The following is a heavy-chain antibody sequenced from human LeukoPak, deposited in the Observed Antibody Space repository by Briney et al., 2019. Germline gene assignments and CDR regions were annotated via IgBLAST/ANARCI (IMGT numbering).Heavy chain of an antibody. Sequence: GGSLRLSCAASGFTFSSYEMNWVRQAPGRGLEWVSYISNSGSTIYYVESVKGRFTISRDNAKNSLYLQMNSLRAEDTAIYYCVRARSPSPRNNWFDPWGQGTLVTVSS. CDR2: ISNSGSTI. J-gene: IGHJ5*02. CDR3: VRARSPSPRNNWFDP. V-gene: IGHV3-48*03. CDR1: GFTFSSYE.